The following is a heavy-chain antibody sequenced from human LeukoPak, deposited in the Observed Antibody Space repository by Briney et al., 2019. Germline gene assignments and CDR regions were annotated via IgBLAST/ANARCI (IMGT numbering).Heavy chain of an antibody. V-gene: IGHV4-4*07. J-gene: IGHJ6*03. CDR1: GGSTISYY. Sequence: NPSETLSLTCTVFGGSTISYYWSWIRQPAGKGLEWIGRIYTSGSTNYNPSLKSRVTISVDKSKNQFSLKLSSVTAADTAVYYCARDIDMALDYYYYMDVWGKGTTVTVSS. CDR3: ARDIDMALDYYYYMDV. CDR2: IYTSGST. D-gene: IGHD2-15*01.